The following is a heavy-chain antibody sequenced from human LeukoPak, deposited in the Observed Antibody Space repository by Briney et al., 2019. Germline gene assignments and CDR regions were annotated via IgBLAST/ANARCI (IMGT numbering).Heavy chain of an antibody. Sequence: GSLRLSCAASGFTFATYAMGWVRQAPGRGLEWVSAMGGSGGRTFYADSVKGRFTISRDNSKTTLYLQMNSLRAEDTAVYYCAKVDLGAVVDGAYFDYWGQGTLVTVSS. V-gene: IGHV3-23*01. D-gene: IGHD3-10*01. CDR1: GFTFATYA. CDR3: AKVDLGAVVDGAYFDY. J-gene: IGHJ4*02. CDR2: MGGSGGRT.